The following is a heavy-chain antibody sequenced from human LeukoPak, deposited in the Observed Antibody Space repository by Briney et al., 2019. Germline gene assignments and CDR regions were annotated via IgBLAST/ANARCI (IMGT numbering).Heavy chain of an antibody. CDR2: IYYTGNT. J-gene: IGHJ5*02. CDR3: ARDYCSGGNCYRWFDP. Sequence: SETLSLTCTVSGGSISSYDWSWIRQSPGRGLEWIGYIYYTGNTNYNPSLKSRFTISVDTSKNQFFLKLSSVTAADTAVYYCARDYCSGGNCYRWFDPWGQGTLVTVSS. CDR1: GGSISSYD. D-gene: IGHD2-15*01. V-gene: IGHV4-59*01.